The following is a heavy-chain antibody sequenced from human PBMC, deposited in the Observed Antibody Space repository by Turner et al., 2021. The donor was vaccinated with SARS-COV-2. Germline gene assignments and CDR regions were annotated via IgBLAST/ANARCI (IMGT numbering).Heavy chain of an antibody. Sequence: EVQLVESGGGLVKPGGSLRLSCPASGFTFSRYSMNWVRQAPGKGLEWVSSISSSSSYIYYADSLKGRFTIARNNAKNSVYLQMNSLRAEDTAVYYCAREKPGFDSSGYYPDAFDIWGQGTMVTVSS. CDR1: GFTFSRYS. D-gene: IGHD3-22*01. V-gene: IGHV3-21*06. CDR3: AREKPGFDSSGYYPDAFDI. CDR2: ISSSSSYI. J-gene: IGHJ3*02.